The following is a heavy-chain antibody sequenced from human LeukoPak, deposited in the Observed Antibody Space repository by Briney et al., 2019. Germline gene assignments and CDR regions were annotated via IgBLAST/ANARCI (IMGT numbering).Heavy chain of an antibody. J-gene: IGHJ3*02. CDR3: ASSGYCSGGSCYSDAFDI. D-gene: IGHD2-15*01. Sequence: GESLKISCKGSGYSFTSYWIGWVRQMPGKGLEWMGIIYPGDSDTRYSPSFQGHVTISADKSISTAYLQWSSLKASDTAMYYCASSGYCSGGSCYSDAFDIWGQGTMVTVSS. V-gene: IGHV5-51*03. CDR2: IYPGDSDT. CDR1: GYSFTSYW.